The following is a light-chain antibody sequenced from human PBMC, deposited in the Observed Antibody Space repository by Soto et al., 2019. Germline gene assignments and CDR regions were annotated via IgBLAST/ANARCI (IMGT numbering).Light chain of an antibody. V-gene: IGKV1-27*01. Sequence: DIQMTQSPSSLSASVGDRVTITCRASQGISNYLAWYQQRPGKVPKLLIYAASTLQPGVPSRFSGSGSGTDFILTISSLLPEDVATYYCQNLDSAAFTFGPGTKVDIK. CDR1: QGISNY. CDR2: AAS. J-gene: IGKJ3*01. CDR3: QNLDSAAFT.